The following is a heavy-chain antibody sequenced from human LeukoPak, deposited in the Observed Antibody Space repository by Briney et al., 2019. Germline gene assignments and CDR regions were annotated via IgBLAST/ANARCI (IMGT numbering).Heavy chain of an antibody. D-gene: IGHD3-22*01. CDR3: ARPYYYDSRIDP. V-gene: IGHV4-30-4*01. CDR1: GGSISSGDYY. Sequence: SETLSLTCTVSGGSISSGDYYWSWIRQPPGRGLEWIGYMYYSGSTYYNPSLKSRVVISVDTSKNQFSLKLSSVTAADTAVYYCARPYYYDSRIDPWGQGILVTVSS. CDR2: MYYSGST. J-gene: IGHJ5*02.